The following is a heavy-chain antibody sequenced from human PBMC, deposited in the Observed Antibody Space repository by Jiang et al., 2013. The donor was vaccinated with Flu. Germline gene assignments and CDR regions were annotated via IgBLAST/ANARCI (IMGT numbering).Heavy chain of an antibody. CDR1: GGSINSYSYY. CDR2: IYYSGST. J-gene: IGHJ4*02. Sequence: GLVKPSETLSLTCTVSGGSINSYSYYWGWIRQPPGKGLEWIGNIYYSGSTYYNPSLKSRVTISVDTSKNQFSLKLSSVTAADTAVYYCARIVRGYSGYDFEFDYWGQGTLVTVSS. V-gene: IGHV4-39*07. CDR3: ARIVRGYSGYDFEFDY. D-gene: IGHD5-12*01.